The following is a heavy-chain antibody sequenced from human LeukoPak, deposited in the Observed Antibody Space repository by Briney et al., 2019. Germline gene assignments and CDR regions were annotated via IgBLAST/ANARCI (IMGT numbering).Heavy chain of an antibody. CDR3: ARGGCSSTSCSPSYYYYGMDV. CDR1: GGTFSSYA. D-gene: IGHD2-2*01. V-gene: IGHV1-69*04. CDR2: IIPILGIA. Sequence: SVTVSCKASGGTFSSYAISWVRQAPGQGLEWMGRIIPILGIANYAQKFQGRVTITADKSTSTAYMELSSLRSEDTAVYYCARGGCSSTSCSPSYYYYGMDVWGQGTTVTVSS. J-gene: IGHJ6*02.